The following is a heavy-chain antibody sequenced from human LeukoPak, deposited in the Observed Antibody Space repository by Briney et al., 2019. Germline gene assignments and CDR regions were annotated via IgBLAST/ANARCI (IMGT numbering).Heavy chain of an antibody. CDR3: AREAGIAAPAQFDY. D-gene: IGHD6-13*01. CDR1: GGSFSGYY. J-gene: IGHJ4*02. V-gene: IGHV4-34*01. Sequence: PSGTLSLTCAVYGGSFSGYYWSWIRQPPGKGLEWIGEINHSGSTNYNPSLKSRVTISVDTSKNQFSLKLSSVTAADTAVYYCAREAGIAAPAQFDYWGQGTLVTVSS. CDR2: INHSGST.